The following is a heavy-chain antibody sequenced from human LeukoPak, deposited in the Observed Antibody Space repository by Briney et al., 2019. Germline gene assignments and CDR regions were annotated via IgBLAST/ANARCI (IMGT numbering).Heavy chain of an antibody. D-gene: IGHD6-19*01. J-gene: IGHJ4*02. CDR2: IKQDGSEK. CDR1: GFPFISYW. V-gene: IGHV3-7*01. Sequence: GGSLPLSCAASGFPFISYWMSWVRQARGKGLEWVANIKQDGSEKYYVDSVKGRFTISRDNAKNSLYLQMNSLRAEDTAVYYCARGRGSGWSTPFDYCGQGTLVTVSS. CDR3: ARGRGSGWSTPFDY.